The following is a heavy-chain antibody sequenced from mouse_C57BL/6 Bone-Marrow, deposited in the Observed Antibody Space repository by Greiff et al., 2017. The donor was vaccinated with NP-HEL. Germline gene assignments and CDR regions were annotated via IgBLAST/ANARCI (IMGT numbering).Heavy chain of an antibody. Sequence: QVQLQQPGAELVKPGASVKVSCKASGYTFTSYWMHWVKQRPGQGLEWIGRIYPSDSDTNYNQKFKGKATLTVDKSSSTAYMQLSSLTSEDSSVYYCARRRRASYYAMDYWGQGTSVTVSS. CDR3: ARRRRASYYAMDY. J-gene: IGHJ4*01. D-gene: IGHD1-2*01. CDR1: GYTFTSYW. CDR2: IYPSDSDT. V-gene: IGHV1-74*01.